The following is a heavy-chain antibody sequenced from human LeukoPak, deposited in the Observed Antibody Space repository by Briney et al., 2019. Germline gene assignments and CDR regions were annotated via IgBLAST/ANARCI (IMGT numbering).Heavy chain of an antibody. CDR1: SDSISRFY. J-gene: IGHJ4*02. Sequence: SETLSLTCTVSSDSISRFYWNWIRQPPGKGLEWIGYIHYSGSTNYNPSLKSQVTISVDSSKKQFSLTLSSVTAADTAVYYCAACSYYHDSSGYYPWWGQGTLVTVSS. V-gene: IGHV4-59*01. CDR3: AACSYYHDSSGYYPW. CDR2: IHYSGST. D-gene: IGHD3-22*01.